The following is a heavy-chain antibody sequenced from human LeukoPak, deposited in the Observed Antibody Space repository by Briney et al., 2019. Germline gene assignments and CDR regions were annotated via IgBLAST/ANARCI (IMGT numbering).Heavy chain of an antibody. CDR3: ARNVDTAMVFGIVETYWFDP. J-gene: IGHJ5*02. D-gene: IGHD5-18*01. CDR1: GVSSSSSNW. V-gene: IGHV4-4*02. Sequence: SGTLSLTGAVSGVSSSSSNWLSWVRQPPRKGLEWIGEIYHSMITNYNPSLKSRVTISVDKSKNQFSMTLTSVSAADTDVYYCARNVDTAMVFGIVETYWFDPWGQGTLVTVSS. CDR2: IYHSMIT.